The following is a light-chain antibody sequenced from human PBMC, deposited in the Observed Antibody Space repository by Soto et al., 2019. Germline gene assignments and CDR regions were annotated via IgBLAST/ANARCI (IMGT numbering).Light chain of an antibody. CDR1: SSDVGGYNY. CDR3: SSYTTSSTYV. CDR2: DVS. J-gene: IGLJ1*01. V-gene: IGLV2-14*01. Sequence: QSALTQPASVSGSPGQSITISCTGTSSDVGGYNYVSWHQQHRGKVPKLMIYDVSYRPSGVSNRFSGSKSGNTASLTISGLQAEDEADYYCSSYTTSSTYVFGTGTKLTVL.